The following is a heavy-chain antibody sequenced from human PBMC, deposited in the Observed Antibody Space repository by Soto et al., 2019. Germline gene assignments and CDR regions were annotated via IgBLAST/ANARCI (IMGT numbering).Heavy chain of an antibody. CDR3: ARDDVVAGTASNYYYYGMDV. CDR2: IIPIFGTA. CDR1: GGTFSSYA. V-gene: IGHV1-69*13. Sequence: WASVKVSCKASGGTFSSYAISWVRQAPGQGLEWMGGIIPIFGTANYAQKFQGRVTITADESTSTAYMELSSLRSEDTAVYYCARDDVVAGTASNYYYYGMDVWGQGTTVTVSS. J-gene: IGHJ6*02. D-gene: IGHD6-19*01.